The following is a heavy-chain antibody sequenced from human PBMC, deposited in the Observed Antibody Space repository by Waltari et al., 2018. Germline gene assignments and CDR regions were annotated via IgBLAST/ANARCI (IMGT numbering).Heavy chain of an antibody. D-gene: IGHD2-15*01. CDR3: TREAGYCSGGSCYFSGDNAFDI. V-gene: IGHV4-59*01. J-gene: IGHJ3*02. CDR2: IYHSGTT. CDR1: GGSISTYL. Sequence: QVQLQESGPGLAKPSETLSLTCAVSGGSISTYLWTWIRPPPGKGLAWIGYIYHSGTTNSNPSRKGRVTISVDTSKNQFSLKLRSMTAADTAVYYCTREAGYCSGGSCYFSGDNAFDIWGQGTTVTVSS.